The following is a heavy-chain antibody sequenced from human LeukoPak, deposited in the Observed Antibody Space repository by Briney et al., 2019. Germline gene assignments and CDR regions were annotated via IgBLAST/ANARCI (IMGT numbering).Heavy chain of an antibody. CDR1: GGSFSGYY. CDR3: ARGRWELGAFDY. Sequence: PSETLSLTCTVYGGSFSGYYWSWIRQPPGKGLEWIGEINHSGSTNYNPSLKSRVTISVDTSKNQFSLKLSSVTAADTAVYYCARGRWELGAFDYWGQGTLVTVSS. CDR2: INHSGST. D-gene: IGHD1-26*01. V-gene: IGHV4-34*01. J-gene: IGHJ4*02.